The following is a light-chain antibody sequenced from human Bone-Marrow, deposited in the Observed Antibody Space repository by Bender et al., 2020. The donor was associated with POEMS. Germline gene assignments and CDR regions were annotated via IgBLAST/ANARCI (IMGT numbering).Light chain of an antibody. J-gene: IGLJ2*01. CDR3: CSYAGSYTLT. CDR2: EGS. Sequence: QSALTQPASVSGSPGQSITISCTGTSSDVGSYNLVSWYQQHPGKAPKLMIYEGSKRPSGVSHRFSGSKSGNTASLTISGLQAEDEADYYCCSYAGSYTLTFGGGTKLTVL. V-gene: IGLV2-23*01. CDR1: SSDVGSYNL.